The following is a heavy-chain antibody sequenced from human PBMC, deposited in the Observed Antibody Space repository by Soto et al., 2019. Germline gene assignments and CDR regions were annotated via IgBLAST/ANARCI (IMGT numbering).Heavy chain of an antibody. CDR3: ARGLAAAGVAPYYYGMDV. CDR1: GGTFSSYA. CDR2: IIPIFGTA. J-gene: IGHJ6*02. D-gene: IGHD6-13*01. Sequence: RASVKVSCKASGGTFSSYAISWVRQAPGQGLEWMGGIIPIFGTANYAQKFQGRVTITADESTSTAYMELSSLRSEDTAVYYCARGLAAAGVAPYYYGMDVWGQGTTVTVSS. V-gene: IGHV1-69*13.